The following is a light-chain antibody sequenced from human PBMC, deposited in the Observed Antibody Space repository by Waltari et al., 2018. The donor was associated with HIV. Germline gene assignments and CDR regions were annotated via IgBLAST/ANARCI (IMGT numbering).Light chain of an antibody. V-gene: IGKV3-20*01. J-gene: IGKJ4*01. CDR2: GAC. CDR1: QSVRSAS. Sequence: EIVLTQSPGTLSLSPGERATLSCRASQSVRSASLACYQQKPGQAPRLLIFGACSRAPGIPDRFSGSGAVTDFILTISRLEPEDCAVYYCQQYAASPLTFGGGTRVEIK. CDR3: QQYAASPLT.